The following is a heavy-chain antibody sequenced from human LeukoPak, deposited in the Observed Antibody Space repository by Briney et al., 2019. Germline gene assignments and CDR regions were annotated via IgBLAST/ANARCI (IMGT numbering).Heavy chain of an antibody. V-gene: IGHV4-38-2*01. CDR2: IYHDGTT. J-gene: IGHJ4*02. Sequence: PSETLSLTCAVFSYAISSGHYWGWIRQSPGKGLEWIGTIYHDGTTYYNPSLKSRVTISVDTSKYQFSLNLNSVTAADTAVYYCAKRASDWFFDYWGQGTLVTVSS. D-gene: IGHD3/OR15-3a*01. CDR3: AKRASDWFFDY. CDR1: SYAISSGHY.